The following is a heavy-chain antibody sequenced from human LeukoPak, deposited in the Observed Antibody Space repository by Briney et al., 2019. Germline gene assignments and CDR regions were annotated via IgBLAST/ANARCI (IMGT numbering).Heavy chain of an antibody. J-gene: IGHJ6*03. V-gene: IGHV1-69*05. CDR1: GGTFSSYA. CDR3: ARGPDIAAAGTYVDV. Sequence: SVKVSCKASGGTFSSYAIGWVRQAPGQGLEWMGGIIPIFGTANYAQKFQGRVTITTDESTSTAYMELSSLRSEDTAVYYCARGPDIAAAGTYVDVWGKGTTVTVSS. D-gene: IGHD6-13*01. CDR2: IIPIFGTA.